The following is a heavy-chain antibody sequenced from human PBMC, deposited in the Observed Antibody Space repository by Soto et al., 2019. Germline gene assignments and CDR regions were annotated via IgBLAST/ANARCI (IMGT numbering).Heavy chain of an antibody. J-gene: IGHJ5*02. Sequence: ASVKVSCKASGYTFTSYGISWVRQAPGQGLEWMGWISAYNGNTDYAQKLQGRVTMTTDTSTSTAYMELRSLRSDDTAVYYCARDRGYDPETYNWFDPWGQGTLVTVSS. D-gene: IGHD5-12*01. V-gene: IGHV1-18*01. CDR3: ARDRGYDPETYNWFDP. CDR1: GYTFTSYG. CDR2: ISAYNGNT.